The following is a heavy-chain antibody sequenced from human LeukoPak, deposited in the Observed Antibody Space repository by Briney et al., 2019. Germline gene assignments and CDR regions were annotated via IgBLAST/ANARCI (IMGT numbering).Heavy chain of an antibody. J-gene: IGHJ5*02. Sequence: SETLSLTCSASGVSNNDHYWTWVRQPAGRGLEWIGHIYISGSTDYNPSLKSRVTLSVDMSKNQFSLRLTSVTAADTAVYYCAREYDFWTGRDSSKGWLDPWGPGILVAVSS. V-gene: IGHV4-4*07. D-gene: IGHD3-3*01. CDR2: IYISGST. CDR3: AREYDFWTGRDSSKGWLDP. CDR1: GVSNNDHY.